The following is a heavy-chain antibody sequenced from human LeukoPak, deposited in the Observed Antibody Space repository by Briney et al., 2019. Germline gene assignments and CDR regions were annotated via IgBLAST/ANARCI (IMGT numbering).Heavy chain of an antibody. CDR1: GGSISSGGYY. Sequence: TLSLTCTVSGGSISSGGYYWSWIRQHPGKGLEWIGYIYYSGSTYYNPSLKSRVTISVDTSKNQFSLKLSSVTAADTAVYYCARDPYSSGYFVSWGQGTPVTVSS. CDR3: ARDPYSSGYFVS. V-gene: IGHV4-31*03. D-gene: IGHD3-22*01. CDR2: IYYSGST. J-gene: IGHJ5*02.